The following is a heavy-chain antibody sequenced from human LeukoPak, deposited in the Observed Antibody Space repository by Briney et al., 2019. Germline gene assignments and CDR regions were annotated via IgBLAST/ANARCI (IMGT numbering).Heavy chain of an antibody. V-gene: IGHV1-8*01. J-gene: IGHJ4*02. Sequence: GASVKVSCKASGYTFTSYDINWVRQATGQGLEWMGWMNPDSGNTGYAQKFQGRVTMTKNTSISTAYTELSSLRSEDTAVYYCARGASATVTTNWGQGTLVTVSS. CDR2: MNPDSGNT. CDR1: GYTFTSYD. CDR3: ARGASATVTTN. D-gene: IGHD4-17*01.